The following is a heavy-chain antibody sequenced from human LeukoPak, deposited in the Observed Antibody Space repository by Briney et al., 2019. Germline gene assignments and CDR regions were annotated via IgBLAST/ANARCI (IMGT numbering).Heavy chain of an antibody. CDR2: ISYDGANK. V-gene: IGHV3-23*01. CDR3: AKGSSGNYGGRLDY. J-gene: IGHJ4*02. D-gene: IGHD3-10*01. CDR1: GFSFSSYA. Sequence: GGSLRLSCAASGFSFSSYALTWVRQAPEKGLEWVSTISYDGANKYYADSARGRFTFSRDNSKNTVYLQMNSLGAEDTAVYFCAKGSSGNYGGRLDYWGQGTLVTVSP.